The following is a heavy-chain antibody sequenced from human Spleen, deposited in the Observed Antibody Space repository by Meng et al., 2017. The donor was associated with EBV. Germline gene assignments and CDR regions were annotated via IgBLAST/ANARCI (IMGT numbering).Heavy chain of an antibody. CDR2: INAGNANI. CDR1: GYTFASYA. Sequence: QVLLVQSGAEVKQPGASVKVSCKASGYTFASYAIHWVRQAPGQMLEWMGWINAGNANIKYSQNFQGRVTITSDTSASTAYMELSSLRSEDTAVYYCARLYYDILTGYYLFDYWGQGTLVTVSS. V-gene: IGHV1-3*01. D-gene: IGHD3-9*01. CDR3: ARLYYDILTGYYLFDY. J-gene: IGHJ4*02.